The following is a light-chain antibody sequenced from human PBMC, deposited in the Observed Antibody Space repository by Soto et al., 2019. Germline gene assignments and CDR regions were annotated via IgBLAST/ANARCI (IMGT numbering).Light chain of an antibody. Sequence: DIQMTQSPSTLSASVGDRVTITCRPSQSIDNFLNWYQQKPGKAPNLLIYGASSLQSGVSSRFSGSGSGTDFTLTISSLQPEDSATYYCQQYNSYPGTFGQGTKVDIK. CDR2: GAS. J-gene: IGKJ1*01. V-gene: IGKV1-39*01. CDR3: QQYNSYPGT. CDR1: QSIDNF.